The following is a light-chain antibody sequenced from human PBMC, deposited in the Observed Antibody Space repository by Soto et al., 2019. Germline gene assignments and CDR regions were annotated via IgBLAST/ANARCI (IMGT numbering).Light chain of an antibody. CDR3: QQYHTWPVT. CDR1: QSVYSN. V-gene: IGKV3-15*01. CDR2: GAS. J-gene: IGKJ4*01. Sequence: EILMTQSPATLSVSPGERITLXXRASQSVYSNLAWYRHKPGQAPRXVISGASTGATGVPVRFRGSGAGTEFTLTINTLQSEDSAVYYCQQYHTWPVTFGGGTKVDIK.